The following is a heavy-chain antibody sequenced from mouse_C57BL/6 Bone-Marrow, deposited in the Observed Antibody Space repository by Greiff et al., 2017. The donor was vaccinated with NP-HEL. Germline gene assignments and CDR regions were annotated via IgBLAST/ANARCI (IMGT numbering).Heavy chain of an antibody. Sequence: VKLVESGPGLVQPSQSLSITCTVSGFSLTRYGVHWVRQSPGQGLEWLGVIWRGGSTDYNAAFLSRLSITKDNSKSQVFFKMNSLQADDTAIYYCAKTRYYYGSSPYAMDYWGQGTSVTVSS. D-gene: IGHD1-1*01. CDR1: GFSLTRYG. CDR2: IWRGGST. V-gene: IGHV2-5*01. J-gene: IGHJ4*01. CDR3: AKTRYYYGSSPYAMDY.